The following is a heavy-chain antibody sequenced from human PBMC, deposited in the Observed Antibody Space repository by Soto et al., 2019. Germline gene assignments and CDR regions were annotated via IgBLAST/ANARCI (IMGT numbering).Heavy chain of an antibody. CDR3: ARDDSSSWYYYYYGMDV. CDR1: GFTFSSYW. V-gene: IGHV3-74*01. D-gene: IGHD6-13*01. CDR2: INSDGSST. Sequence: EVQLVESGGGLVQPGGSLRLSCAASGFTFSSYWMHWVRQAPGKGLVWVSRINSDGSSTSYADSVKGRFTISRDNAKNTLYLQMNSLRAEDTAVYYCARDDSSSWYYYYYGMDVWGQGTTVTVSS. J-gene: IGHJ6*02.